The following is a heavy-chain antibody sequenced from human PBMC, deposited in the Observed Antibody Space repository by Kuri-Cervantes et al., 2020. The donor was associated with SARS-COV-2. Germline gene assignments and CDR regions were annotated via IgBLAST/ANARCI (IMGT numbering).Heavy chain of an antibody. CDR1: GFIFSRYD. CDR3: ASRNDMITFGGVIVMGFDY. D-gene: IGHD3-16*02. J-gene: IGHJ4*02. V-gene: IGHV3-13*05. Sequence: ETLSLTCAVSGFIFSRYDMHWARQGIGKGLEWVSPIGTAGDPYYPGSVKGRLTISREKAKNSLCPQMESLRVGNTAVYYCASRNDMITFGGVIVMGFDYWGQGTLVTVSS. CDR2: IGTAGDP.